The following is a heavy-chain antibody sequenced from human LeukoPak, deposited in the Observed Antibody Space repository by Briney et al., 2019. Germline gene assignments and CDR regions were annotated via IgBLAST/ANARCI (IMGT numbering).Heavy chain of an antibody. Sequence: SETLSLTCTVSGGSISSGSYYWSWIRHPAGKGLEWIGRIYTSGSTNYNPSLKSRVTISVDTSKNQFSLKLSSVTAADTAVYYCARDTATMGYYYGMDVWGQGTTVTVSS. D-gene: IGHD2-15*01. V-gene: IGHV4-61*02. CDR2: IYTSGST. J-gene: IGHJ6*02. CDR1: GGSISSGSYY. CDR3: ARDTATMGYYYGMDV.